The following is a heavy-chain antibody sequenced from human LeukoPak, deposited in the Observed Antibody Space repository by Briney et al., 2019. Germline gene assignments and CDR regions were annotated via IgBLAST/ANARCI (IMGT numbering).Heavy chain of an antibody. D-gene: IGHD3-22*01. CDR3: ARAMNL. CDR2: INQDGSKK. Sequence: GGSLRLSCAASGFTFYNYWMNWVRQAPGKGLEWVANINQDGSKKYYVDSVEGRFTISRDNAKNSLYLQMYSLRAEDTAVYYCARAMNLWGQGTMVTVSS. V-gene: IGHV3-7*03. CDR1: GFTFYNYW. J-gene: IGHJ3*01.